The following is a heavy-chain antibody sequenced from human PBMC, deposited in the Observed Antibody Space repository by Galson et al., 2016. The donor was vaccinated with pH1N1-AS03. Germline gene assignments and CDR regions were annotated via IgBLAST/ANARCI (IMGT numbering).Heavy chain of an antibody. J-gene: IGHJ3*01. CDR2: INKDGTKI. Sequence: SLRLSCAASGCTFSSYWMTWVRQAPGKGLEWVANINKDGTKIHYVDSVEGRFTISRDSAKKALYLQMNDLRVEDTAVYFCATDRSPPYSGIYYDAFDFWGQGTMATVSS. CDR3: ATDRSPPYSGIYYDAFDF. CDR1: GCTFSSYW. D-gene: IGHD1-26*01. V-gene: IGHV3-7*03.